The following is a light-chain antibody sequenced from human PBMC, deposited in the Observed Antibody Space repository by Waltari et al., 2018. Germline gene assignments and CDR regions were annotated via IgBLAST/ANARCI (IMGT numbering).Light chain of an antibody. Sequence: EIVLTQSPGPLSLSPGERATLSCRASQSVTNNYLACYQQKPGQAPRLFIYGASGRATGIPDRFSGSGSGTDFTLTISRLEPEDFAVYYCQQFGSSPVTFGGGTKVEI. CDR3: QQFGSSPVT. J-gene: IGKJ4*01. CDR1: QSVTNNY. V-gene: IGKV3-20*01. CDR2: GAS.